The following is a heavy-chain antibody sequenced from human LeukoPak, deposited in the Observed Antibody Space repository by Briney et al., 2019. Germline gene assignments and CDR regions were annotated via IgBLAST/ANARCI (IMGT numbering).Heavy chain of an antibody. CDR3: ARDNYDYVWGIYRQRNPEYFQH. CDR2: IYSTGST. Sequence: SETLSLTCTVSGGSISSGDYYWSWIRQPPGEGLQWIGSIYSTGSTYYTPSLKSRVTISVDTSKNLFSLKLSSVTAADTAVYYCARDNYDYVWGIYRQRNPEYFQHWGQGTLVTVSS. J-gene: IGHJ1*01. V-gene: IGHV4-30-4*08. D-gene: IGHD3-16*02. CDR1: GGSISSGDYY.